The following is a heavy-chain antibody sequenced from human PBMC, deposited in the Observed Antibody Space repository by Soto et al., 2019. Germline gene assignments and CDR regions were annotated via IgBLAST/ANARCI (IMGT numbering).Heavy chain of an antibody. CDR2: INRDGSST. J-gene: IGHJ6*02. V-gene: IGHV3-74*01. Sequence: EVQLVESGGGLVQPGGSLRLSCAASGFTFSRYWMHWVRHAPGKGLVWVSRINRDGSSTSYADSVKGRFTISRDNAKNTLSLQMNSLRAEDTAVYFCARDSYYVSTYYGMDVWGQGTTVTVSS. CDR3: ARDSYYVSTYYGMDV. CDR1: GFTFSRYW. D-gene: IGHD3-22*01.